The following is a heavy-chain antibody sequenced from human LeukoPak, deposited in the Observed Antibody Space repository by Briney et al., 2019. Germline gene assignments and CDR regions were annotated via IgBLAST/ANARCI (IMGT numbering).Heavy chain of an antibody. V-gene: IGHV3-23*01. D-gene: IGHD4-17*01. J-gene: IGHJ4*02. CDR1: GFTFNNYA. Sequence: GGSLRLSCAGSGFTFNNYAMSWVRRAPRKGLEWVSTIMIGGDGKHYADSVKGRFTISRDNSKNTLYLQMNSLRAEDTAVYYCARMVYGDFDYWGQGTLVTVSS. CDR3: ARMVYGDFDY. CDR2: IMIGGDGK.